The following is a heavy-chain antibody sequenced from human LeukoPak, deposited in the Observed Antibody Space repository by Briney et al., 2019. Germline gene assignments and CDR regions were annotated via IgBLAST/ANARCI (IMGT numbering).Heavy chain of an antibody. V-gene: IGHV3-15*01. D-gene: IGHD3-9*01. CDR3: TRGTYYDILTGYYYD. J-gene: IGHJ4*02. Sequence: PGGSLRLSCAASGFTFINAWMAWVRQAPGKGLEWVGRIKAKAHGGTIEYAAPVKGRFTISRDDSKSIAYLQMNSLKTEDTAVYYCTRGTYYDILTGYYYDWGQGTLVTVSS. CDR2: IKAKAHGGTI. CDR1: GFTFINAW.